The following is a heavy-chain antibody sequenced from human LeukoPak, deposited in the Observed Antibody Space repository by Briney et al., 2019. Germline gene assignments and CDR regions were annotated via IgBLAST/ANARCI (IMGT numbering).Heavy chain of an antibody. D-gene: IGHD3-10*01. V-gene: IGHV1-18*01. J-gene: IGHJ4*02. CDR3: ARETYYYGSGSYYSRDY. CDR2: ISAYNGNT. Sequence: ASVKGSCKASGYTFTSYGISWVRQAPGQGLEWMGWISAYNGNTNYAQKLQGRVTMTTDTSTSTAYMELRSLRSDDTAVYYCARETYYYGSGSYYSRDYWGQGTLVTVSS. CDR1: GYTFTSYG.